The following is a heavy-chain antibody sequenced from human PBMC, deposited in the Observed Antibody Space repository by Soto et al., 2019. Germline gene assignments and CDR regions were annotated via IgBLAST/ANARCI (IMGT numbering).Heavy chain of an antibody. CDR2: IYYSGST. D-gene: IGHD3-16*01. CDR1: GGSISSGDYY. Sequence: PSETLSLTCTVSGGSISSGDYYWSWIRQPPGKGLEWIGSIYYSGSTYYNQSLKSRVTISVDTSKNQFSLRLSSVTAADTAVYYCANYDSGIFDCWGQGTLVTVSS. J-gene: IGHJ4*02. V-gene: IGHV4-30-4*01. CDR3: ANYDSGIFDC.